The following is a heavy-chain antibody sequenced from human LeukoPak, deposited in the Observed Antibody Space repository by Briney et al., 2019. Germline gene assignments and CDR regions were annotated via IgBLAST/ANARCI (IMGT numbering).Heavy chain of an antibody. J-gene: IGHJ4*02. CDR3: ARAFRYSTSSRTFDY. D-gene: IGHD6-6*01. CDR2: ITWSGGST. CDR1: GFPFDDYG. V-gene: IGHV3-20*04. Sequence: GGSLRLSCAASGFPFDDYGMSWVRQAPGKGLEWVSDITWSGGSTGYADSVKGRFTISRDSAGDSLYLQMNSLRAEDTAFYYCARAFRYSTSSRTFDYWGQGTLVTVSS.